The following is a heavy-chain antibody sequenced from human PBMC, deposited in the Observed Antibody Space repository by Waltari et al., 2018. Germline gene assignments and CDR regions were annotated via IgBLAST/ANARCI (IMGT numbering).Heavy chain of an antibody. Sequence: QVQLVQSGAEVKKPGSSVKVSCKASGATFGGSAMSWVGQAPGQGLEWMGGIVPLVGTAKYAHNFQDRLTITTDEFTTTAYMELSGLGSEDTAVYFCARGGARHYDSSGYYDFDSWGQGTQVSVSS. CDR2: IVPLVGTA. J-gene: IGHJ4*02. CDR3: ARGGARHYDSSGYYDFDS. V-gene: IGHV1-69*05. D-gene: IGHD3-22*01. CDR1: GATFGGSA.